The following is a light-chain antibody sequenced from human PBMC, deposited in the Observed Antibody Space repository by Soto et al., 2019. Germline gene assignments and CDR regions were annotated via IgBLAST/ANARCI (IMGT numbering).Light chain of an antibody. CDR3: SSYTSSSPVV. J-gene: IGLJ2*01. CDR1: SSDVGGYNY. CDR2: EVS. V-gene: IGLV2-14*01. Sequence: QSVLTQPASVSGSPGQSITISCTGTSSDVGGYNYVSWYQQHQGKAPKLMIYEVSNRPSGVSNRFSGSKSGNTASLTISGLQAEDEADYYCSSYTSSSPVVFGGGTKLTVL.